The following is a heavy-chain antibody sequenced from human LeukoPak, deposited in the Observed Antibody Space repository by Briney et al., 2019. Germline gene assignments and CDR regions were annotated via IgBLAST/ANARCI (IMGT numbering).Heavy chain of an antibody. CDR3: ARVGSEEGAY. V-gene: IGHV4-39*01. CDR1: GGSISSSSYY. D-gene: IGHD3-10*01. Sequence: SETLSLTCTVSGGSISSSSYYWGWIRQPPGKGLEWIGSIYYSGSTYYNPSLKSRVTISVDTSKNQFSLKLSSVTAADTAVYYCARVGSEEGAYWGQGTLVTVSS. CDR2: IYYSGST. J-gene: IGHJ4*02.